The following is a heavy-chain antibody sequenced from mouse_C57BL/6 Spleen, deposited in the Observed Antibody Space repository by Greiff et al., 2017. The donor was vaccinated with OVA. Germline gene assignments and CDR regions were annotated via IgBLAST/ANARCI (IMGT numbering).Heavy chain of an antibody. Sequence: EVQLVESGGGLVKPGGSLKLSCAASGFTFSSYAMSWVRQTPEKRLEWVATISDGGSYTYYPDNVKGRFTISRDNAKNNLYLQMSHLKSEDTAMYYCAGESVYYSNYDYWGKGTTLTVSS. CDR2: ISDGGSYT. CDR3: AGESVYYSNYDY. V-gene: IGHV5-4*01. J-gene: IGHJ2*01. CDR1: GFTFSSYA. D-gene: IGHD2-5*01.